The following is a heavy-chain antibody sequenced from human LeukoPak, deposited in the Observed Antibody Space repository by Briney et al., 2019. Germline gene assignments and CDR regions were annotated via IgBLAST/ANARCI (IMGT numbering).Heavy chain of an antibody. Sequence: KPGGSLRLSCAASGFTFSSYSMNWVRQAPGKGLEWVSSISSSSYIYYADSVKGRFTISRDNAKNSLYLQMNSLRAEDTAVYYCARDLGGDYFDYWGQGTLVTVSS. CDR3: ARDLGGDYFDY. J-gene: IGHJ4*02. CDR2: ISSSSYI. CDR1: GFTFSSYS. D-gene: IGHD1-26*01. V-gene: IGHV3-21*01.